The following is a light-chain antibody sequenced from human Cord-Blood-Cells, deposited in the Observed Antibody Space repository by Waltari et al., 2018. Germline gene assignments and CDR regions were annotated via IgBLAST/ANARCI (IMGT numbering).Light chain of an antibody. J-gene: IGLJ2*01. CDR3: SSYTSSSTLVV. CDR1: SRDVGGHNS. CDR2: DVS. Sequence: SALTQPASASGSPGQSLTISCTGTSRDVGGHNSVSWYQQHPGKAPKLIIYDVSNRPSGVSNRFSGSKSGNTASLTISGLQAEDEADYYCSSYTSSSTLVVFGGGTKLTVL. V-gene: IGLV2-14*01.